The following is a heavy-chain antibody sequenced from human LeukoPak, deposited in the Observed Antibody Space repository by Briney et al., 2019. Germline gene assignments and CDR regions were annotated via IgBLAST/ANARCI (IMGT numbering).Heavy chain of an antibody. J-gene: IGHJ4*02. CDR1: GSTFSSYS. D-gene: IGHD6-13*01. V-gene: IGHV3-21*01. CDR2: ISSSSSYI. Sequence: GGSLRLSCAASGSTFSSYSMNWVRQAPGKGLEWVSSISSSSSYIYYADSVKGRFTISRDNAKNSLYLQMNSLRAEDTAVYYCARERTSSSWYEFDYWGQGTLVTVSS. CDR3: ARERTSSSWYEFDY.